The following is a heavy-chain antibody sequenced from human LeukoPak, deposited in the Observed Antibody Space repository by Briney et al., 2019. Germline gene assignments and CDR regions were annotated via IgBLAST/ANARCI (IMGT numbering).Heavy chain of an antibody. J-gene: IGHJ4*02. Sequence: PGGSLRLSCAASGFTFSSFWMHWVRQAPGKGLLWVSRVNSGGSSTSYADSVKGRFTISRDNAKNTLYLQMNSLRAEDTAVYYCARVLYYYDSSAYSYWGQGTLVTVSS. CDR1: GFTFSSFW. CDR2: VNSGGSST. CDR3: ARVLYYYDSSAYSY. V-gene: IGHV3-74*01. D-gene: IGHD3-22*01.